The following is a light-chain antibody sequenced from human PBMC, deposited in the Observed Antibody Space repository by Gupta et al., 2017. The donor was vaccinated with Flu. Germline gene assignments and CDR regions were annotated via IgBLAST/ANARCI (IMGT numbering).Light chain of an antibody. CDR3: QQYFSASMYT. V-gene: IGKV4-1*01. CDR1: QTVLHSSNNRNY. Sequence: DIVMTQSPDSLAVSLVDRATINCKSSQTVLHSSNNRNYLAWYQQKPGQPPKLLIYWASTRQSGVSDRFSGSGSGTDFTLTISSLQAEDVAVYYCQQYFSASMYTFGQGTKLEIK. CDR2: WAS. J-gene: IGKJ2*01.